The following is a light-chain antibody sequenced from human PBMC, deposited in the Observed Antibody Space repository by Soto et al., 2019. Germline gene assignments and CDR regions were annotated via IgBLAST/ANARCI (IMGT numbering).Light chain of an antibody. Sequence: DIQMTQSPSTLSASVGDRVTITCRASQSISSWLAWYQQKPGKAPKLLIYDASSFESGVPSRFSGSGSGTEFTLTISSLQPDDFATYYCQQLNSYPLTFGGGTKVDI. CDR2: DAS. J-gene: IGKJ4*01. CDR3: QQLNSYPLT. CDR1: QSISSW. V-gene: IGKV1-5*01.